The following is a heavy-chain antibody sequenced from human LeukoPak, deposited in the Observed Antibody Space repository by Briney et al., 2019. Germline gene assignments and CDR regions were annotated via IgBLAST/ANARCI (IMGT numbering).Heavy chain of an antibody. CDR2: IRYDGSNK. CDR3: AKVAKYYYGSETYYFFDY. J-gene: IGHJ4*02. Sequence: GGSLRLSCAASGFTFSSYSMNWVRQAPGKGLEWVAFIRYDGSNKYYADSVKGRFTISRDNSKNTLYLQMNSLRAEDTAVYYCAKVAKYYYGSETYYFFDYWGQGTLVTASS. CDR1: GFTFSSYS. D-gene: IGHD3-10*01. V-gene: IGHV3-30*02.